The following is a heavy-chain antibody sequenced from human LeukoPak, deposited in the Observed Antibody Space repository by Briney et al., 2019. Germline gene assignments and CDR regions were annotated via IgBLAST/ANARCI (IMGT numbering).Heavy chain of an antibody. CDR1: GFTFSSYD. CDR3: AKDLDIVVVVPADY. D-gene: IGHD2-15*01. Sequence: GGSLRLSCAASGFTFSSYDMHWVRQPTGKGLEWVSAIGTAGDTYYSHSVKGRFTISRDNSKNTLYLQMNSLRAEDTAVYYCAKDLDIVVVVPADYWGQGTLVTVPS. CDR2: IGTAGDT. J-gene: IGHJ4*02. V-gene: IGHV3-13*01.